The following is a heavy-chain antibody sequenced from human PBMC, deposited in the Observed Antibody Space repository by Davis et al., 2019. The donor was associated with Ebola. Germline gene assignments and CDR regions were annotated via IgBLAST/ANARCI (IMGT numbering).Heavy chain of an antibody. CDR2: IIPIFGTA. V-gene: IGHV1-69*06. CDR3: AREGASSSSLVGKYYYYGMDV. CDR1: GGTFSSYA. Sequence: SVKVSCKASGGTFSSYATSWVRQAPGQGLEWMGGIIPIFGTANYAQKFQGRVTITADKSTSTAYMELSSLRSEDTAVYYCAREGASSSSLVGKYYYYGMDVWGQGTTVTVSS. J-gene: IGHJ6*02. D-gene: IGHD6-6*01.